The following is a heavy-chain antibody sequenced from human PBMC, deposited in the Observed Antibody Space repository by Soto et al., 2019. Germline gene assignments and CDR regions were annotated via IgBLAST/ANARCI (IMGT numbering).Heavy chain of an antibody. J-gene: IGHJ6*02. V-gene: IGHV3-30*18. Sequence: QVQLVESGGGVVQPGRSLRLSCAASGFTFSSYGMHWVRQAPGKGLEWVAVISYDGSNKYYADSVKGRFTISRDNSKNTLYLQMNSLRAEDTAVYYCAKGWPYYYYYCGMDVWGQGTTVTVSS. CDR1: GFTFSSYG. CDR3: AKGWPYYYYYCGMDV. D-gene: IGHD6-13*01. CDR2: ISYDGSNK.